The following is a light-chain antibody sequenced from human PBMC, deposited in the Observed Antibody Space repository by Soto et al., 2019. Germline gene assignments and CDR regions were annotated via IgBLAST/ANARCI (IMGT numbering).Light chain of an antibody. Sequence: QSVLTQPPSVSGAPGQRVTISCTGSSSNTGAGYDVHWYQQLPGTVPKLLIYANTNRPSGVPDRFSGSKSGTSASLAITELQAEEEADYYCQSYDSSLTVGVFGGGTKVTVL. CDR2: ANT. CDR3: QSYDSSLTVGV. CDR1: SSNTGAGYD. J-gene: IGLJ3*02. V-gene: IGLV1-40*01.